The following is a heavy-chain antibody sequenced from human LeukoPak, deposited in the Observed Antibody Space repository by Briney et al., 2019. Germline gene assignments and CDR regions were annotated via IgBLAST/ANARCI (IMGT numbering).Heavy chain of an antibody. V-gene: IGHV3-30*02. D-gene: IGHD1-26*01. CDR2: IRYDGSNK. Sequence: PGGSLRLSCAASGFTFSSYGMHWVRQAPGKGLEWVAFIRYDGSNKYYADSVKGRFTISRDNSKNTLYLQMNSLRAEDTAVYYCAHGQRQWERFLFDYWGQGTLVTVSS. CDR1: GFTFSSYG. J-gene: IGHJ4*02. CDR3: AHGQRQWERFLFDY.